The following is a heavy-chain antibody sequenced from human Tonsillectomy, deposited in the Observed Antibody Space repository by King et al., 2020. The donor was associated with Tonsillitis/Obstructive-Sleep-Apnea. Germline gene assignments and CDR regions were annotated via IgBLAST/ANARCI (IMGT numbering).Heavy chain of an antibody. Sequence: VQLVESGGGLVQPGGSLRLSCAASGFTFSSYAMSWVRQAPGKGLEWVSDISGSGASTYYAVSVKGRVTISRDNSKNTLYLQMNSLRPDDTSVYYCAKRGGATSFDYWGQGTLVTVSS. CDR2: ISGSGAST. D-gene: IGHD5-12*01. CDR1: GFTFSSYA. V-gene: IGHV3-23*04. CDR3: AKRGGATSFDY. J-gene: IGHJ4*02.